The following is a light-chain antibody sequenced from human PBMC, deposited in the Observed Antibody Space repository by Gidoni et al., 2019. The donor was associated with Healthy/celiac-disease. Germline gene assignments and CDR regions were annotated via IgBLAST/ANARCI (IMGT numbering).Light chain of an antibody. J-gene: IGKJ4*02. CDR2: DAS. CDR1: QDISNS. CDR3: QQYDNLPV. Sequence: DIQMTQSPSSLSASVGDRVTITCQASQDISNSLNWYQQKPGKAPKLLIYDASNLETGVPSRFSGSGSGTDFTFTISRLQPEDIATYYCQQYDNLPVFGGGTKVEIK. V-gene: IGKV1-33*01.